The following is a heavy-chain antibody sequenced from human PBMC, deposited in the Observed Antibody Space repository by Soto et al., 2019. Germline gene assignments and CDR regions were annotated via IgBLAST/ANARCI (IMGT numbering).Heavy chain of an antibody. V-gene: IGHV3-21*01. D-gene: IGHD5-12*01. CDR2: ISSSGTYT. CDR3: ARGGRASGYDFYYYGMDV. Sequence: LRLSCAASGFTSNTYSMNWVRQAPGKGLEWVSSISSSGTYTYYSDSLKGRITISRDNANNSLYLQMNSLTAEDTAIYFCARGGRASGYDFYYYGMDVWGQGTKVTVSS. J-gene: IGHJ6*02. CDR1: GFTSNTYS.